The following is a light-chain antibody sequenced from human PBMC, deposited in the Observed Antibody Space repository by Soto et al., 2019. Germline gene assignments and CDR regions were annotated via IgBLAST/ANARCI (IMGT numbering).Light chain of an antibody. CDR3: QQYNSSSPET. J-gene: IGKJ1*01. Sequence: DIQMTQSPSTLSASLGDRVTITCRASQSISSWLAWYQQKPGKAPKLLIYKASSLESGVPSRFSGSGSGTEFTLTISSLQPDDFATYYCQQYNSSSPETFGQGTKVDI. CDR2: KAS. CDR1: QSISSW. V-gene: IGKV1-5*03.